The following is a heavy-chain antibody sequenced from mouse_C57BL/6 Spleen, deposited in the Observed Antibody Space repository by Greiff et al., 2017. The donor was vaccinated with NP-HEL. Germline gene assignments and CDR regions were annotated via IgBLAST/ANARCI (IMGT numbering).Heavy chain of an antibody. CDR2: IDPENGDT. V-gene: IGHV14-4*01. CDR1: GFNIKDDY. J-gene: IGHJ4*01. Sequence: EVQLQQSGAELVRPGASVKLSCTASGFNIKDDYMHWVKQRPEQGLEWIGWIDPENGDTEYASKFQGKATITADPSSNTAYLQLSSLTSEDTAVYYCTTRIHYWGQGTSVTVSS. CDR3: TTRIHY.